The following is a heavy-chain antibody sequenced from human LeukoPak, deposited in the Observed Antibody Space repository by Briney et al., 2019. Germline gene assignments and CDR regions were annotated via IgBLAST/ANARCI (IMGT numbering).Heavy chain of an antibody. CDR3: ASAIWSRKHTSGAFDI. CDR1: GGSFSGYY. D-gene: IGHD3-10*01. J-gene: IGHJ3*02. V-gene: IGHV4-34*01. CDR2: INHSGST. Sequence: PSETLSLTCAAYGGSFSGYYWSRIRQPPGKGLEWIGEINHSGSTNYNPSLKSRVTISVDTSKNQFSLKLSSVTAADTAVYYCASAIWSRKHTSGAFDIWGQGTMVTVSS.